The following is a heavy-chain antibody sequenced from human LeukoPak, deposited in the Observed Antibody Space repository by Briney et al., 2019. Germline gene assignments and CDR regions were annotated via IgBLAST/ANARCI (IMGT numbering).Heavy chain of an antibody. CDR1: GGSISSYY. Sequence: SETLSLTCTVSGGSISSYYWSWIRQPPGKGVEWIGYIYYSGSTNYNPSLKSRVTISVDTSKNQFSLKLSSVTAADTAVYYCARVTYSTSSMSLDAFDIWGQGTMVTVSS. V-gene: IGHV4-59*01. CDR3: ARVTYSTSSMSLDAFDI. CDR2: IYYSGST. J-gene: IGHJ3*02. D-gene: IGHD6-6*01.